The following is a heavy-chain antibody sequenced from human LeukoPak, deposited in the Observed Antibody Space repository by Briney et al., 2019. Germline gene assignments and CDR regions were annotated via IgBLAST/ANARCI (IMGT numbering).Heavy chain of an antibody. Sequence: PGGSLRLSCAASGFTFSNYWVHWVRQAPGKGLVWVSRINRDGTITKYADSVKGRFTVSRDNAKSTLNLQMNSLRAEDTAVYYCARDKKSGESSEIDYWGQGTLVTVSS. CDR1: GFTFSNYW. D-gene: IGHD3-10*01. CDR3: ARDKKSGESSEIDY. J-gene: IGHJ4*02. CDR2: INRDGTIT. V-gene: IGHV3-74*03.